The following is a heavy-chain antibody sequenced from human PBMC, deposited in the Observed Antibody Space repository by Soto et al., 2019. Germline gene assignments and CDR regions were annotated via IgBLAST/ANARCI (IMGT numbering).Heavy chain of an antibody. CDR2: INAANGDT. J-gene: IGHJ5*02. Sequence: ASVKVSCKASGYTFTSYGIHWVRQAPGQRLEWMGWINAANGDTKYSPKFQGRVTITRDTSASTAYMELSSLRSEDTAVYYCVRRHVSATGIDWFDPWGQGPWSPSPQ. V-gene: IGHV1-3*01. CDR3: VRRHVSATGIDWFDP. CDR1: GYTFTSYG. D-gene: IGHD6-13*01.